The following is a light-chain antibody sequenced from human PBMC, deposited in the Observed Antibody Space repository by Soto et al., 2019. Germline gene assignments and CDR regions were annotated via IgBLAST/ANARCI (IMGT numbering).Light chain of an antibody. CDR3: HQYNDWPLT. Sequence: EIVMTQSPATLSVSPGERVTFSCRASQSVTSNLAWYQHKPGQAPRLLISYASTGATGIPARFSGSGSGTEFTLTISSLQSEDFAVYYCHQYNDWPLTFGQGTKVDIK. V-gene: IGKV3-15*01. CDR1: QSVTSN. CDR2: YAS. J-gene: IGKJ1*01.